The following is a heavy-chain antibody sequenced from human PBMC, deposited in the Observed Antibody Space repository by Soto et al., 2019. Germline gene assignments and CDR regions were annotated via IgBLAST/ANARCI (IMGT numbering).Heavy chain of an antibody. CDR1: GFTFSSYA. J-gene: IGHJ6*02. Sequence: GGSLRLSCAASGFTFSSYAMSWVRQAPGKGLEWVSAISGSGGSTYYADSVKGRFTISRDNSKNTLYLQMNSLRAEDTAVYYCAKAIITDSSSWYPSRYYYYGMDVWGQGTTVTVSS. D-gene: IGHD6-13*01. CDR2: ISGSGGST. CDR3: AKAIITDSSSWYPSRYYYYGMDV. V-gene: IGHV3-23*01.